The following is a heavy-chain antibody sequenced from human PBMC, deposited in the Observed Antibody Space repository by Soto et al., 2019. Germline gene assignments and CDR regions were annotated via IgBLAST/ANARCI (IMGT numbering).Heavy chain of an antibody. V-gene: IGHV3-23*01. CDR1: GFTFSSYA. J-gene: IGHJ4*02. D-gene: IGHD2-15*01. CDR3: AKRRGAGGHFDY. Sequence: GGSLRLSCAASGFTFSSYAMGWVRQGPGKGLEWVAVVSIGGSTHYADSVRGRFTISRDTSKNTLSLQMNSLTAEDTAVYFCAKRRGAGGHFDYWGQGALVTVSS. CDR2: VSIGGST.